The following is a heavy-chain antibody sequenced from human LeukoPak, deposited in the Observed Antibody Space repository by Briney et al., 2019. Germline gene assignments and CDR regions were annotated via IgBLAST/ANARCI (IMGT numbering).Heavy chain of an antibody. D-gene: IGHD3-22*01. Sequence: GGSLRLSCAASGFTFSSYSMNWVXXXXXXXXXXXXXXXXXSSYIYYADSVKGRFTISRDNAKNSLYLQMNSLRAEDTAVYYCARSEGYYDSSGHYFMAFDIWGQGTMVTVSS. V-gene: IGHV3-21*01. CDR1: GFTFSSYS. CDR3: ARSEGYYDSSGHYFMAFDI. J-gene: IGHJ3*02. CDR2: XXXXSSYI.